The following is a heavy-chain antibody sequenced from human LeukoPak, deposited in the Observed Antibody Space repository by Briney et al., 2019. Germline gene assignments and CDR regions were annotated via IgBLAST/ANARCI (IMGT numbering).Heavy chain of an antibody. J-gene: IGHJ4*02. CDR3: ARDHSGYDDSFDY. V-gene: IGHV1-46*01. Sequence: ASVKVSCKASGYTFTSYYMHWVRQAPGQGLEWMGIINPSGGSTSYAQKFQGRVTMTRDTSISTAYMELSRLRSDDTAVYYCARDHSGYDDSFDYWGQGTLVTVSS. CDR2: INPSGGST. CDR1: GYTFTSYY. D-gene: IGHD5-12*01.